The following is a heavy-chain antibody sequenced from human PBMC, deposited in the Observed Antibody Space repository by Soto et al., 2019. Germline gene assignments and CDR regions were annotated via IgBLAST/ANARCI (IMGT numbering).Heavy chain of an antibody. J-gene: IGHJ3*02. V-gene: IGHV4-59*01. Sequence: QVQLRESGPGLVKPSEALSLTCTVSGGSMSRYFWSWIRQPPGKGLEWIGYIYYSGTTNYNPSLKRRVTTSLDTSKNQFSLKVVSLTAADTAFYYCARGRGGTYDAFDIWGPGTLVTVSS. CDR3: ARGRGGTYDAFDI. CDR2: IYYSGTT. CDR1: GGSMSRYF. D-gene: IGHD1-26*01.